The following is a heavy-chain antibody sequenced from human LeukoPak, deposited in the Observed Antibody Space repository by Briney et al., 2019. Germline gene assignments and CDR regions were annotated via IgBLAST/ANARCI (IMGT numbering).Heavy chain of an antibody. J-gene: IGHJ4*02. CDR2: VKLGNYDL. D-gene: IGHD3-9*01. V-gene: IGHV3-48*01. CDR3: ARDSDWAFDS. CDR1: GFTFNAYS. Sequence: RPLRLSCAASGFTFNAYSMNWVRQAPGKGLEWLSYVKLGNYDLQYANSVTGRFTVSRDSATNSLYLRMTDLKAEDTAGFYCARDSDWAFDSWGQGSLVTVSS.